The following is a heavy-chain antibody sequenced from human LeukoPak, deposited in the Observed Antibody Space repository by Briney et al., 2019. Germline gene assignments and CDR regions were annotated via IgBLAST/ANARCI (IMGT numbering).Heavy chain of an antibody. CDR3: ASKEMATEMPLRGFDP. CDR1: GFTFSSYG. D-gene: IGHD5-24*01. Sequence: GRSLRLSCAASGFTFSSYGMHWVRQAPGKGLEWVAVISYDGSNKYYADSVKGQFTISRDNPKNTLYLQMNSLRAEDTAVYYCASKEMATEMPLRGFDPWGQGTLVTVSS. V-gene: IGHV3-30*03. CDR2: ISYDGSNK. J-gene: IGHJ5*02.